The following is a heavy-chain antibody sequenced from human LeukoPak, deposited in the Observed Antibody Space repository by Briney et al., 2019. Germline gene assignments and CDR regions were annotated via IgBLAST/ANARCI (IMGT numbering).Heavy chain of an antibody. CDR2: IYYSGST. V-gene: IGHV4-39*01. CDR3: ARSGYSSGWFDP. Sequence: SETLSLTCTVSGGPISSSSYYWGWIRQPPGKGLEWIGSIYYSGSTYYNPSLKSRVTISVDTSKNQFSLNLSSVTAADTAVYYCARSGYSSGWFDPWGQGTLVTVSS. J-gene: IGHJ5*02. D-gene: IGHD6-19*01. CDR1: GGPISSSSYY.